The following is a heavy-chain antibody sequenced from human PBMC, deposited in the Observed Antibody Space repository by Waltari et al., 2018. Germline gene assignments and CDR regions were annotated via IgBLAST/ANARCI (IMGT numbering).Heavy chain of an antibody. CDR1: GFSFSNYW. V-gene: IGHV3-74*01. J-gene: IGHJ4*02. CDR2: INPDGSSI. D-gene: IGHD6-19*01. Sequence: EVQLVESGGGLVQPGGSLRLSCAASGFSFSNYWIHWVRQAPGKGLEWVPRINPDGSSISHADSVRGRFTITRDNAKNTLYLQMNSLGVDDTAVYYCTRATAVSFDYWGLGTLVTVSS. CDR3: TRATAVSFDY.